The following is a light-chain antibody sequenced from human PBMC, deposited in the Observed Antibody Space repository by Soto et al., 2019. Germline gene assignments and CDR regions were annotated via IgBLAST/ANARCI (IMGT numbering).Light chain of an antibody. CDR1: QSVRSN. V-gene: IGKV3-15*01. CDR3: QQYNDWPRT. CDR2: GAS. Sequence: EIVMTQSPATLSVSPGERATLSCRASQSVRSNLAWYQQKLGHAPRLLIYGASTRATAIPARFSGSGSGTEFTLTISSLQSEDFAICYCQQYNDWPRTFGQGTKL. J-gene: IGKJ2*01.